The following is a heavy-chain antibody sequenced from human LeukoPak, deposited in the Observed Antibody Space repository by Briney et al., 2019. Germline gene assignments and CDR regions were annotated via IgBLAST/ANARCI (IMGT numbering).Heavy chain of an antibody. CDR1: GGTFSSYT. Sequence: SVKVSCKASGGTFSSYTISWVRQAPGQGLEWMGRIIPILGIANYAQKFQGRVTITADKSTSTAYMELGSLRSEDTAVFYCARGHQPPYYGMDVWGQGTTVTVSS. J-gene: IGHJ6*02. V-gene: IGHV1-69*02. CDR3: ARGHQPPYYGMDV. CDR2: IIPILGIA.